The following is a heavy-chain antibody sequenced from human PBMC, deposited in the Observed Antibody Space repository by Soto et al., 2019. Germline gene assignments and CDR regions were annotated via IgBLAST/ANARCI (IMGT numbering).Heavy chain of an antibody. CDR1: EGTFRSYA. J-gene: IGHJ4*02. V-gene: IGHV1-69*13. CDR2: IIPIFGTA. CDR3: ATGAVAYCSGTSCYTPSY. Sequence: SVKVSCKASEGTFRSYAINWVRQAPGQGLEWMGGIIPIFGTANYAQKFQGRVTVIADESTSTAYMELSSLKSEDTAVYYCATGAVAYCSGTSCYTPSYCGQGTLVTVSS. D-gene: IGHD2-2*02.